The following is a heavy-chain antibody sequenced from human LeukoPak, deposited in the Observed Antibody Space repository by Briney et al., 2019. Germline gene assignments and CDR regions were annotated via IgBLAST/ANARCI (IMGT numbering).Heavy chain of an antibody. CDR1: GYSFSNYW. J-gene: IGHJ4*02. D-gene: IGHD3-10*01. Sequence: GASLQISCKGSGYSFSNYWIGWVRQLPGKGLEWMGIIYPGDSDTRYSPSFQGQVTISADKSIRTAYLQWSSLKASDTAMYYCARRSGRGSGSYYLFDYWGQGTLVTVSS. V-gene: IGHV5-51*01. CDR3: ARRSGRGSGSYYLFDY. CDR2: IYPGDSDT.